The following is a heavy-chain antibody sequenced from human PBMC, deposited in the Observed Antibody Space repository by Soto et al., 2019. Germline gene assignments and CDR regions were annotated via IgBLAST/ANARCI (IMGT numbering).Heavy chain of an antibody. CDR2: IKEDGIEK. J-gene: IGHJ4*02. V-gene: IGHV3-7*03. Sequence: GVSLRISWAASGFTFSRFWMSWVRQAPGKGLEWVANIKEDGIEKYYVDSVKGRFTISRDNAKDSLFLQMNSLRAEDTAVYFCTCHPPRGDYNKYARNYWGQGTQVTVSS. CDR3: TCHPPRGDYNKYARNY. CDR1: GFTFSRFW. D-gene: IGHD4-4*01.